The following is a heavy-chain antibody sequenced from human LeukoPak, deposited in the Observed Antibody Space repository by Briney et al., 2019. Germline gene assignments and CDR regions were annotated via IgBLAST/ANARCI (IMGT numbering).Heavy chain of an antibody. Sequence: GGSLRLSCAASGFTFDDYAMHWVRQAPGKGLEWVAVISYDGSNKYYADSVKGRFTISRDNSKNTLYLQMNSLRAEDTAVYYCARGAVPSNYYGSGSPKAYWGQGTLVTVSS. D-gene: IGHD3-10*01. V-gene: IGHV3-30-3*01. CDR3: ARGAVPSNYYGSGSPKAY. J-gene: IGHJ4*02. CDR1: GFTFDDYA. CDR2: ISYDGSNK.